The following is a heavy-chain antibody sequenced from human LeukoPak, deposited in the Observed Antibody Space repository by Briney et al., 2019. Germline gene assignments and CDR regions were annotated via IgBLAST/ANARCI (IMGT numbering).Heavy chain of an antibody. Sequence: GGSLRLSCAASGFTFSSYEMNWVRQAPGKGLEWVSYISSSDSTIYYADSVKGRFTISRDNAKNSLYLQMNSLRAGDTAVYYCAELGITMIGGVWGKGTTVTISS. D-gene: IGHD3-10*02. V-gene: IGHV3-48*03. CDR3: AELGITMIGGV. CDR1: GFTFSSYE. CDR2: ISSSDSTI. J-gene: IGHJ6*04.